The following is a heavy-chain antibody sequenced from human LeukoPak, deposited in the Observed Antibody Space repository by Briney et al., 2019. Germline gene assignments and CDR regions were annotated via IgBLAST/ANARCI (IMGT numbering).Heavy chain of an antibody. Sequence: GGSLRLSCAASGFSFNNYGMHWVRQAPGKGLEWVAFIRYDGSNKYYADSVKGRFTISRDNSKNTLYLQMNSLRAEDTAVYYCAKDGDTAMVGGAFDIWGQGTMVTVSS. V-gene: IGHV3-30*02. J-gene: IGHJ3*02. CDR3: AKDGDTAMVGGAFDI. CDR1: GFSFNNYG. CDR2: IRYDGSNK. D-gene: IGHD5-18*01.